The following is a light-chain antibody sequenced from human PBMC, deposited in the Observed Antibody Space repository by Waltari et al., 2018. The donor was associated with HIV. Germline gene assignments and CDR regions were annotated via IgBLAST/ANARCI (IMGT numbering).Light chain of an antibody. CDR2: RAS. Sequence: DIQMTQSPSSLSASVGDRVTITCRARESVSSPLAWYQKKPGKAPNLLIYRASTFESGVPSRFSGSGSGTEFTLTISSLQPDDFATYYCQQYISYPFTFGGGTKVEIK. CDR1: ESVSSP. J-gene: IGKJ4*01. V-gene: IGKV1-5*03. CDR3: QQYISYPFT.